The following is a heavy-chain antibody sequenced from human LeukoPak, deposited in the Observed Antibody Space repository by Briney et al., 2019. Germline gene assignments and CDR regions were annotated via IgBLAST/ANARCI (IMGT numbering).Heavy chain of an antibody. CDR1: GGSINNYY. Sequence: PSETLSLTCTVSGGSINNYYWTWIRQSAGKGLEWIGRIYSSGSTNYNPSLKSRVTMSVDMSKNQFSLKLTSMTAADTAMYYCARVGGAGYGRVDYWGQGTLVTVSS. J-gene: IGHJ4*02. CDR2: IYSSGST. V-gene: IGHV4-4*07. CDR3: ARVGGAGYGRVDY. D-gene: IGHD2-15*01.